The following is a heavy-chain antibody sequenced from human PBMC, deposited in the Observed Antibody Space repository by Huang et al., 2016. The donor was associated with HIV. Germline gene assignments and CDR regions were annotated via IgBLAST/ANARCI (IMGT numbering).Heavy chain of an antibody. CDR3: ARENEFCGSTNCHHYYYGLDV. J-gene: IGHJ6*02. V-gene: IGHV4-4*07. D-gene: IGHD2-2*01. CDR1: GGSISTYY. CDR2: FYTSGNT. Sequence: QVQLQESGPGLVKPSETLSLTCTVSGGSISTYYWSWIRQSAGKGLEWLGSFYTSGNTNYKPSLRSRFTMSVDTSKNQFSLRLTSVTAADTAVYYCARENEFCGSTNCHHYYYGLDVWGQGTTVTVSS.